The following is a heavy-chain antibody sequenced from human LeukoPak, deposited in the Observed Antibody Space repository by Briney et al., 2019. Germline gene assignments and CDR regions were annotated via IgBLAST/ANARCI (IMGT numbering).Heavy chain of an antibody. V-gene: IGHV1-8*03. CDR1: GYTFTSYD. CDR2: MNPNSGNT. J-gene: IGHJ5*02. CDR3: ARVLMTTVTNWFDP. Sequence: ASVKVSCKASGYTFTSYDINWVRQATGQGLEWMGWMNPNSGNTGYAQKFQGRVTITRNTSISTAYMELSSLRSEDTAVYYCARVLMTTVTNWFDPWGQGTLVTVSS. D-gene: IGHD4-11*01.